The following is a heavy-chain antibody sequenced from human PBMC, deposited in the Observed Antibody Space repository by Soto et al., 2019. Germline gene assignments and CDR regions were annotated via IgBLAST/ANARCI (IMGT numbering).Heavy chain of an antibody. CDR1: GYTFTSYD. D-gene: IGHD3-22*01. Sequence: QVQLVQSGAEVKKPGASVKVSCKASGYTFTSYDINRVRQATGQGLEWMGWMNRNSCITGYAQKFQGRVTKTSSTSISTAYMELSSLRSEDTAVYYCARVGYYYDSSGYYLSFDYWGQGTLVTVSS. CDR2: MNRNSCIT. V-gene: IGHV1-8*01. J-gene: IGHJ4*02. CDR3: ARVGYYYDSSGYYLSFDY.